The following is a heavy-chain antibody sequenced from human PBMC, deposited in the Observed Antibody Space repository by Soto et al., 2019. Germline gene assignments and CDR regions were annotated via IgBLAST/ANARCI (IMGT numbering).Heavy chain of an antibody. D-gene: IGHD3-22*01. CDR1: GGSIRSSNW. CDR3: ARTYDSSGYLRYNWFDP. CDR2: IYYSGST. J-gene: IGHJ5*02. Sequence: SETLSLTCAVSGGSIRSSNWWSWVRQHPGKGLEWIGYIYYSGSTYYNPSLKSRVTISVDTSKNQFSLKLSSVTAADTAVYYCARTYDSSGYLRYNWFDPWGQGTLVTVSS. V-gene: IGHV4-31*02.